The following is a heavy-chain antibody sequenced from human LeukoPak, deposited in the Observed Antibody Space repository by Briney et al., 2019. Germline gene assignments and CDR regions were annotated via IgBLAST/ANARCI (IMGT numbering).Heavy chain of an antibody. CDR3: ARSSNYYDSSGYLGFDY. Sequence: PSETLSLTCAVYGGSFSGYYWSWIRQPPGKGLEWIGEINHSGSTNYNPSLKSRVTISVDTSKNQFSLKLSSVTAADTAVYYCARSSNYYDSSGYLGFDYWGQGTLVTVSS. D-gene: IGHD3-22*01. J-gene: IGHJ4*02. CDR2: INHSGST. CDR1: GGSFSGYY. V-gene: IGHV4-34*01.